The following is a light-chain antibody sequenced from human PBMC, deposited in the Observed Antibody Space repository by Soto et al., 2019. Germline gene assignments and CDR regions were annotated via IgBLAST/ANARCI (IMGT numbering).Light chain of an antibody. CDR3: QQTYSPPLT. CDR2: GAS. J-gene: IGKJ1*01. Sequence: IVMTQSQATLPVSPGERATLSCRASQSVNSDLAWYQQKPGQAPRLLIYGASTRATGIPARFRGGGSGTDFTLTISSLQPEDFATYYCQQTYSPPLTFGQGTKVDIK. CDR1: QSVNSD. V-gene: IGKV3-15*01.